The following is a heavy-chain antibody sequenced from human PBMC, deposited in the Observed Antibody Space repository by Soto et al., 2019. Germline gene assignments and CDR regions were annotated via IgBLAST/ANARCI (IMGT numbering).Heavy chain of an antibody. J-gene: IGHJ6*02. CDR3: ARLGRASSNRANYYYGMDV. CDR2: IYYSGST. CDR1: GCSMSSSGYD. D-gene: IGHD2-2*01. Sequence: PSETLSLTCIVSGCSMSSSGYDWGWIRPPPGKGLEWIGSIYYSGSTYYNPSLKSRVTISVDTSKNQFSLKLSSVTAADTAVYYCARLGRASSNRANYYYGMDVWGQGTTVTVSS. V-gene: IGHV4-39*01.